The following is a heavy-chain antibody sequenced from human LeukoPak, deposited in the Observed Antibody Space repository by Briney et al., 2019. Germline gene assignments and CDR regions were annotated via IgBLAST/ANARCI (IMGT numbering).Heavy chain of an antibody. V-gene: IGHV4-59*08. CDR3: ARLAVAGVMKNWFDP. CDR1: GGSISSYY. D-gene: IGHD6-19*01. Sequence: SETLSLTCTVSGGSISSYYWSWIRQPPGKGLEWIGYIYYSGSTNNNPSLKSRVTISVDTSKNQFSLKLSSVTAADTAVYYCARLAVAGVMKNWFDPWGQGTLVTVSS. J-gene: IGHJ5*02. CDR2: IYYSGST.